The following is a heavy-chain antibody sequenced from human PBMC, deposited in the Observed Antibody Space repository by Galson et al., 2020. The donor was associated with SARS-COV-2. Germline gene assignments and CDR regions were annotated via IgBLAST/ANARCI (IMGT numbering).Heavy chain of an antibody. CDR3: AKDSHPYYHDRSGYNPNHLDS. Sequence: GESLKISCAASGFSFNDYAMTWVRQSPGKGLEWVATMNGGGGKTFYADSVRGRVTVYRDNFQSTLYLQISSLRAEDTAVYYCAKDSHPYYHDRSGYNPNHLDSWGQGTLVTVSS. V-gene: IGHV3-23*01. J-gene: IGHJ4*02. CDR2: MNGGGGKT. CDR1: GFSFNDYA. D-gene: IGHD3-22*01.